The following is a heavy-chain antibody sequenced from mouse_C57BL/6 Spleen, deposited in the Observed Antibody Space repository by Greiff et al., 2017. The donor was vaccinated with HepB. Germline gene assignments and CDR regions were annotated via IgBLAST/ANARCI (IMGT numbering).Heavy chain of an antibody. CDR2: IHPYNDDT. J-gene: IGHJ4*01. D-gene: IGHD1-1*01. V-gene: IGHV1-47*01. CDR1: GYTFTNYP. CDR3: ARKGLLSYAMDY. Sequence: QVQLQQSGAELVKPGASVKMSCKASGYTFTNYPIEWMKQNHGKSLEWIGNIHPYNDDTKYNEKFKGKATLTVEKSSSTVYLELSLLTSDDSAVYCCARKGLLSYAMDYWGQGASVTVSS.